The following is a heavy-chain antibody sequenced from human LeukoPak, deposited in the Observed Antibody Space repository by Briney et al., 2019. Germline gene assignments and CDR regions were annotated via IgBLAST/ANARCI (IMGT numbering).Heavy chain of an antibody. D-gene: IGHD3-22*01. Sequence: GGSLRLSCAASGFTFSSYSMNWVRQAPGKGLEWVSSISSSSSYIYYADSVKGRFTISRDNAKNSLYLQMNSLRAEDTAVYYCARRGYYYDSSGHGYYFDYWGQGTLVTVSS. V-gene: IGHV3-21*01. CDR3: ARRGYYYDSSGHGYYFDY. CDR1: GFTFSSYS. CDR2: ISSSSSYI. J-gene: IGHJ4*02.